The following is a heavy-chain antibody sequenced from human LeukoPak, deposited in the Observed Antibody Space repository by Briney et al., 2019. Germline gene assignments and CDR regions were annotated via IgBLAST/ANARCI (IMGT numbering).Heavy chain of an antibody. CDR3: ARDARTISFDY. V-gene: IGHV1-18*04. Sequence: GASVKVSCKASGYTFTSYYMHWVRQAPGQGLEWMGWISAYNGNTNYAQKLQGRVTMTTDTSTSTAYMELRSLRSDDTAVYYCARDARTISFDYWGQGTLVTVSS. CDR2: ISAYNGNT. J-gene: IGHJ4*02. CDR1: GYTFTSYY. D-gene: IGHD1-7*01.